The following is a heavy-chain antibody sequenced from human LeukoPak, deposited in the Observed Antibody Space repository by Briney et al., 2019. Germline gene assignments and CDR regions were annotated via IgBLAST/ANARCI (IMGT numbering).Heavy chain of an antibody. CDR3: ASPAMAFIDQGRYNYYYYMDV. V-gene: IGHV4-38-2*02. CDR1: GYSISSGYY. D-gene: IGHD5-18*01. Sequence: PSETLSLTCTVSGYSISSGYYWGWIRQPPGKGLEWIGSIYHSGSTYFNPSLKSRVTISVDTSKNQFSLKLSSVTAADTAVYYCASPAMAFIDQGRYNYYYYMDVWGKGTTVTVSS. J-gene: IGHJ6*03. CDR2: IYHSGST.